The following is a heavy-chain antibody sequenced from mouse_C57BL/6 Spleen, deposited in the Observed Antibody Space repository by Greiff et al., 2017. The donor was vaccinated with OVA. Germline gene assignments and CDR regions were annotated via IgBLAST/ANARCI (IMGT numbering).Heavy chain of an antibody. CDR2: INPNNGGT. CDR3: AREKTEYYFDY. D-gene: IGHD4-1*01. V-gene: IGHV1-26*01. Sequence: EVQLQQSGPELVKPGASVKISCKASGYTFTDYYMNWVKQSHGKSLEWIGDINPNNGGTSYNQKFKGKATLTVDKSSSTAYMQLRSLTSEDSAVYYCAREKTEYYFDYWGQGTTLTVSS. CDR1: GYTFTDYY. J-gene: IGHJ2*01.